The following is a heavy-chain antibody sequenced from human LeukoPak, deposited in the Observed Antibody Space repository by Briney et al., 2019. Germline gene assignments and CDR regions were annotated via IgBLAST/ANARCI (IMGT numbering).Heavy chain of an antibody. J-gene: IGHJ6*02. D-gene: IGHD6-6*01. CDR3: ARDRYSSSSGYYYYGMDV. CDR2: IWYDGSNK. V-gene: IGHV3-33*01. Sequence: GRSLRLSCAASGFTFSSYGMHWVRQAPGKGLEWVAVIWYDGSNKYYADSVKGRFTISRDNSKNTLYPQMNSLRAEDTAVYYCARDRYSSSSGYYYYGMDVWGQGTTVTVSS. CDR1: GFTFSSYG.